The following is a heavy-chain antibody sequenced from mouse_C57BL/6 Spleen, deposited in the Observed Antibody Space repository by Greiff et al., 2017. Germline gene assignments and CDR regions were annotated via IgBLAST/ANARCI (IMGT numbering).Heavy chain of an antibody. CDR3: ARPLGPQAWFAC. V-gene: IGHV1-69*01. Sequence: QVQLQQPGAELVMPGASVKLSCKASGYTFTSYWMHWVKQRPGQGLEWIGEIDPSDSYTNYNQKFKGKSTLTVDKSSSTAYMQLSSLTSEASAVYYCARPLGPQAWFACWGQGTLVTVAA. CDR2: IDPSDSYT. D-gene: IGHD4-1*01. J-gene: IGHJ3*01. CDR1: GYTFTSYW.